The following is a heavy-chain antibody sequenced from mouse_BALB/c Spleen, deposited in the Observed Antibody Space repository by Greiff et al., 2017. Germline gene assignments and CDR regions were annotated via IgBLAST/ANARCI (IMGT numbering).Heavy chain of an antibody. J-gene: IGHJ4*01. CDR2: IDPANGNT. Sequence: EVKLQQSGAELVKPGASVKLSCTASGFNIKDTYMHWVKQRPEQGLEWIGRIDPANGNTKYDPKFQGKATITADTSSNTAYLQLSSLTSEDTAVYYCARQGIHYAMDYWGQGTSVTVSS. CDR3: ARQGIHYAMDY. V-gene: IGHV14-3*02. CDR1: GFNIKDTY.